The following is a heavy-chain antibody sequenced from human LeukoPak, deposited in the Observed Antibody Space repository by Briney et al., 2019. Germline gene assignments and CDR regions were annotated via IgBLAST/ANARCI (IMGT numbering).Heavy chain of an antibody. D-gene: IGHD6-19*01. J-gene: IGHJ4*02. Sequence: GGSLRLSCAASGFTVSSNYMSWVRQAPGKGLEWVSVIHSGGTIYYADSVKGIFTISRDNSKDTLYLQMNSLRADDTAVYYCARDLIGGWPFDYWGQGTLVTVSS. CDR1: GFTVSSNY. V-gene: IGHV3-66*01. CDR2: IHSGGTI. CDR3: ARDLIGGWPFDY.